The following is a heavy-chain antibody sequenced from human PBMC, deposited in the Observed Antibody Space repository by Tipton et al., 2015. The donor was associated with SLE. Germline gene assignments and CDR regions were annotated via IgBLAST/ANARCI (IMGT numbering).Heavy chain of an antibody. Sequence: TLSPTCTISGGSLSSDYWSWIRQSPEKGLEWIGYLSYSGSTNYNPSLESRVTISVDTSKNQFSLKLSSVTAADTAVYHCATGPNWGLDDAFDILGQGTMVSVPS. CDR1: GGSLSSDY. V-gene: IGHV4-59*08. CDR3: ATGPNWGLDDAFDI. D-gene: IGHD7-27*01. J-gene: IGHJ3*02. CDR2: LSYSGST.